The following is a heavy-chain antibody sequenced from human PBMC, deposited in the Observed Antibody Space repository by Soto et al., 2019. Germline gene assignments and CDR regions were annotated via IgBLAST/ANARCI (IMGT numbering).Heavy chain of an antibody. CDR1: GYTFTSYD. CDR3: ARGGVPRGAFDI. V-gene: IGHV1-8*01. D-gene: IGHD3-16*01. CDR2: MNPSSGNK. Sequence: QVQLVQSGAEVKKPGASVKVSCKASGYTFTSYDINWVRQAAGQGLEWLGWMNPSSGNKAYAQNFTVRVTMTRNTSISTAYLAPTSLTSEDTAAYYCARGGVPRGAFDIWGRGTLVTVTS. J-gene: IGHJ3*02.